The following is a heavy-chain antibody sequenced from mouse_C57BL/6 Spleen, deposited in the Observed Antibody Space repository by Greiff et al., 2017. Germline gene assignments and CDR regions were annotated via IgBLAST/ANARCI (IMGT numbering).Heavy chain of an antibody. CDR1: GYTFTSYW. CDR2: IDPSDSYT. V-gene: IGHV1-69*01. CDR3: ARSREYFDV. Sequence: QVQLQQPGAELVMPGASVKLSCKASGYTFTSYWMHWVKQRPGQDLEWIGEIDPSDSYTNYNQKFKGKSTLTVDKSSSTAYMQLSSLTSEDSAVYYCARSREYFDVWGTGATVTVSS. J-gene: IGHJ1*03.